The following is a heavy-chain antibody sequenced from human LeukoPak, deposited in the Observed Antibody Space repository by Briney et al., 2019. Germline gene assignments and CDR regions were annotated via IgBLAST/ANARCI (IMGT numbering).Heavy chain of an antibody. CDR2: ISAYNGNT. Sequence: GASVKVSFKASGYTFTIYGISWVRQAPGQGGEGMGWISAYNGNTNYAQKLQGRVTMTTDTSTSTAYMELRSLRSDDTAVYYCARVVEIVVVVAATPYYFDYWGQGTLVTVSS. CDR3: ARVVEIVVVVAATPYYFDY. V-gene: IGHV1-18*04. CDR1: GYTFTIYG. J-gene: IGHJ4*02. D-gene: IGHD2-15*01.